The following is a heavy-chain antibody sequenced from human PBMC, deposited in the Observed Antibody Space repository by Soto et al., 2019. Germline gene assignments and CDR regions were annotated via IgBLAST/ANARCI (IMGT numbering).Heavy chain of an antibody. CDR1: GFSLSTSGVG. V-gene: IGHV2-5*02. CDR3: AHTPGYSSGCDAFDI. D-gene: IGHD6-19*01. J-gene: IGHJ3*02. CDR2: IYWDDDK. Sequence: SGPTLVKPTQTLTLTCTFSGFSLSTSGVGVGCIRQPPGKALEWLALIYWDDDKRYSPSLKSRLTITKDTSKNQVVLTMTNMDPVDTATYYCAHTPGYSSGCDAFDIWGQGTMVTVSS.